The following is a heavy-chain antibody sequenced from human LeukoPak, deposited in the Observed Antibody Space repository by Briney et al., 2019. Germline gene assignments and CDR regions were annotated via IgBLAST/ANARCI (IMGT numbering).Heavy chain of an antibody. CDR3: ARDNYYDSSGYEYYFDY. D-gene: IGHD3-22*01. Sequence: PSETLSLTCTVSGGSISSYYWSWIRQPAGKGLEWIGRIYTSGSTNYNPSLKSRVTMSVDTSKNQFSLKLSSVTAADTAVYYCARDNYYDSSGYEYYFDYWGQGTLVTVSS. CDR1: GGSISSYY. CDR2: IYTSGST. J-gene: IGHJ4*02. V-gene: IGHV4-4*07.